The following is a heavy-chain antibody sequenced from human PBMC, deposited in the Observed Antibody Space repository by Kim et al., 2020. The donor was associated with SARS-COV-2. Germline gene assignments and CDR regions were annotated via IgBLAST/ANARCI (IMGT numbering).Heavy chain of an antibody. D-gene: IGHD3-16*01. CDR2: SYI. V-gene: IGHV3-21*01. J-gene: IGHJ4*02. Sequence: SYIYYADSVKGRFTISRDNAKNSLYLQMNSLRAEDTAVYYCARARNGDYWGQGTLVTVSS. CDR3: ARARNGDY.